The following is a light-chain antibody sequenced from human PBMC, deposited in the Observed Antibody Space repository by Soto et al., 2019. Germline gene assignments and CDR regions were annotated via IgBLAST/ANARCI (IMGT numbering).Light chain of an antibody. Sequence: DIQMTQSPSTLSASVGDRVTITCRASQSIDTWLAWHQQKPGQVPKLLISKASSLESGVPSRFSGSGSGTEFTLTISSLQPEDFATYYCQQSYSTPRTFGQGTKVDIK. CDR1: QSIDTW. V-gene: IGKV1-5*03. J-gene: IGKJ1*01. CDR3: QQSYSTPRT. CDR2: KAS.